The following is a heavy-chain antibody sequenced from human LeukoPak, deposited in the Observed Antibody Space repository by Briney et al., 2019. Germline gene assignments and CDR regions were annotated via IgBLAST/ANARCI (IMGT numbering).Heavy chain of an antibody. V-gene: IGHV3-23*01. D-gene: IGHD6-19*01. Sequence: GGSLRLSCAASGFTFSSYAMSWVRQAPGKGLEWVSAISGSGGSTYYADSVKGRFTISRDNSKNTLYLQMNSLRAEDTAVYYCAKALFGYSSGWVGNRYYYYGMDVWGQGTTVTVSS. J-gene: IGHJ6*02. CDR2: ISGSGGST. CDR3: AKALFGYSSGWVGNRYYYYGMDV. CDR1: GFTFSSYA.